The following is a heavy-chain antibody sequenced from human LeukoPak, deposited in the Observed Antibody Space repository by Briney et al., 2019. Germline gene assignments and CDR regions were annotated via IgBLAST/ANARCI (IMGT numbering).Heavy chain of an antibody. V-gene: IGHV4-34*01. Sequence: SETLSLTCVVSGGSFSGYYWIWIRQPPGKGLEWIGEINQSGSTNYNPSLKSRVTISVDTSKNQFSLKLSSVTAADTAVYYCASYYDSSGSYYFDYWGQGTLVTVSS. CDR1: GGSFSGYY. CDR2: INQSGST. J-gene: IGHJ4*02. D-gene: IGHD3-22*01. CDR3: ASYYDSSGSYYFDY.